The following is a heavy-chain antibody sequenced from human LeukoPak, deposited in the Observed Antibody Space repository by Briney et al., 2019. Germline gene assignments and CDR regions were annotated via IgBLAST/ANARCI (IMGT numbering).Heavy chain of an antibody. Sequence: SETLSLTCTVSGGSIGSGYYWAWIRQPPGKGLGWIGSIHYGGTTHYNPSLQSRVTISADTSKNQFALDLRSVTAADTAVYYCTRDIGDFVPDFWGQGTLVTVSS. D-gene: IGHD2-21*02. CDR3: TRDIGDFVPDF. J-gene: IGHJ4*02. CDR2: IHYGGTT. CDR1: GGSIGSGYY. V-gene: IGHV4-39*02.